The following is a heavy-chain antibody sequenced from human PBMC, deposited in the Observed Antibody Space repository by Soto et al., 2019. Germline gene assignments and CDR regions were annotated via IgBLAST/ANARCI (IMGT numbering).Heavy chain of an antibody. J-gene: IGHJ4*02. CDR3: AKEGLYKTLDY. Sequence: QVQLVESGGGVVQPGRSLRLSCAASGFTFKSYGMHWVRQAPGKGLEWVAVISYDGNNKYYADSVKGRFTISRDIPKNTLYPPLNSRRAEDTAVYYCAKEGLYKTLDYWGQGTLVTVSS. V-gene: IGHV3-30*18. CDR2: ISYDGNNK. D-gene: IGHD1-1*01. CDR1: GFTFKSYG.